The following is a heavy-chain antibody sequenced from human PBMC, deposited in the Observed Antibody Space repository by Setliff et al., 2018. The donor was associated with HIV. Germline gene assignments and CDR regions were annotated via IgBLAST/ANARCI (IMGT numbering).Heavy chain of an antibody. CDR1: GGSLSNYY. Sequence: SETLSLTCTVSGGSLSNYYWSWIRQSPGKGLVWVGYVYFSGSTEYNTSLRGRVTISVDTSKNQLSLKLTSVTAADTAVYYCVRGGYSSTWYYYYYMDVWGKGTTVTVSS. J-gene: IGHJ6*03. D-gene: IGHD6-13*01. V-gene: IGHV4-59*01. CDR2: VYFSGST. CDR3: VRGGYSSTWYYYYYMDV.